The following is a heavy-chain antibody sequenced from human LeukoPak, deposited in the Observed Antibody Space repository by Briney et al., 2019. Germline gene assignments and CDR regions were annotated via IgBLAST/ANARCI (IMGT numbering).Heavy chain of an antibody. CDR3: ARRGNTSTGAGSFDI. CDR2: ISSSGSST. J-gene: IGHJ3*02. D-gene: IGHD1-26*01. CDR1: GFTFRDYF. Sequence: GGSLRLSCAASGFTFRDYFVNWIRQAPGKGLKWVSYISSSGSSTNYADSVKGRFTISRDNAKNSLYLQMNSLRAEDTAVYYCARRGNTSTGAGSFDIWGQGTMVTVSS. V-gene: IGHV3-11*06.